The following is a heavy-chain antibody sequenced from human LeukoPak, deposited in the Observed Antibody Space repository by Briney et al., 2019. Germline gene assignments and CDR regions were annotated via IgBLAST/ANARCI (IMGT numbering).Heavy chain of an antibody. J-gene: IGHJ4*02. V-gene: IGHV4-39*07. Sequence: SETLSLTCTASGGSISSSSYYWGWIRQPPGKGLEWIGSIYYSGSTYYNPSLKSRVTISVDTSKNQFSLKLSSVTAADTAVYYCARARGTMIVVVIHDYWGQGTLVTVSS. D-gene: IGHD3-22*01. CDR3: ARARGTMIVVVIHDY. CDR1: GGSISSSSYY. CDR2: IYYSGST.